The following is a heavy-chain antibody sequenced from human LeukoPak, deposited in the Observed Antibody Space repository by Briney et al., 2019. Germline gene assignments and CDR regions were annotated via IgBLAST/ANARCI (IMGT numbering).Heavy chain of an antibody. Sequence: ASVKVSCKASGYTFTGYYMHWVRQAPGQGLEWMGRINPNSGGTNYAQKFQGRVTMTRDTSTRTVYMELRNLRSEDTAVYYCARDHATIGNYDYWGQGTLVTVSS. CDR3: ARDHATIGNYDY. D-gene: IGHD3-9*01. CDR2: INPNSGGT. J-gene: IGHJ4*02. V-gene: IGHV1-2*06. CDR1: GYTFTGYY.